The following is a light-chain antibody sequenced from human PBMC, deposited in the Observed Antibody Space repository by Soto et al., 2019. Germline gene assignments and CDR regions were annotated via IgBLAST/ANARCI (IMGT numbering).Light chain of an antibody. J-gene: IGKJ1*01. V-gene: IGKV3-15*01. Sequence: LVTTLGAATLSVCQRERSTLSCRASQGLGTNLAWYQQKPGQAPRLLIHGASTRATGFPARFSGSGSGTDFTLTISSLQSEDFAVYYCQQYNNWPWTFGHGIKVDIK. CDR2: GAS. CDR1: QGLGTN. CDR3: QQYNNWPWT.